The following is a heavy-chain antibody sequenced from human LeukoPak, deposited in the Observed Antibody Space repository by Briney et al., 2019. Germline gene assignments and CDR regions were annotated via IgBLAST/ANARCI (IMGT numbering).Heavy chain of an antibody. D-gene: IGHD3-10*01. CDR3: ERAWYYYGSMNDY. J-gene: IGHJ4*02. CDR2: ISYDGSNK. V-gene: IGHV3-30*03. CDR1: GFTFSSYG. Sequence: QPGRSLRLSCAASGFTFSSYGMHWVRQAPGKGLEWVAVISYDGSNKYYADSVKGRFTISRDNSKNTLYLQMNSLRAEDTAVYYCERAWYYYGSMNDYWGQGTLVTVSS.